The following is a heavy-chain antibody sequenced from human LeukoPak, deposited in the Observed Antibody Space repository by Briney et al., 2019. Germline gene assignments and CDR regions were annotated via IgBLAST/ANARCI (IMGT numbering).Heavy chain of an antibody. D-gene: IGHD3-3*01. CDR3: ARCRLYDFWSGSSFDY. CDR2: IYYSGST. V-gene: IGHV4-59*01. J-gene: IGHJ4*02. Sequence: PSETLSLTCSVSGGSMRPYYWSWIRQPPGKGLEWIGYIYYSGSTNYKPSLKSRVTISVDTSKNQFSLKLRSVTAADTAVYYCARCRLYDFWSGSSFDYWGQGTLVTVSS. CDR1: GGSMRPYY.